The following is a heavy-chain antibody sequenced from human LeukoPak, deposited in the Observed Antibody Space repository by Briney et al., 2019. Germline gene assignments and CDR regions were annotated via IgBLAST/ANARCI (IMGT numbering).Heavy chain of an antibody. Sequence: GASVKVSCKASGGTFSSYAISWVRQAPGQGLEWMGGIIPIFGTANYAQKFQGRVTITADESTSTAYMELSSPRSEDTAVYYCASWGKYYDILTGYYYYYMDVWGKGTTVTVSS. CDR3: ASWGKYYDILTGYYYYYMDV. D-gene: IGHD3-9*01. CDR2: IIPIFGTA. J-gene: IGHJ6*03. CDR1: GGTFSSYA. V-gene: IGHV1-69*01.